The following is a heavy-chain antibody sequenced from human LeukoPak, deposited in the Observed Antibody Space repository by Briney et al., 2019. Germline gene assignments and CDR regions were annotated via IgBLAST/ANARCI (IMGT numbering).Heavy chain of an antibody. J-gene: IGHJ5*02. Sequence: GASVKVSCTASGYTFTSYDINWVRQATGQGLEWMGWMNPNSGNTGYAQKFQGRVTMTRNTSISTAYMELSSLRSEDTAVYYCARGGYCSSTSCSFHDWFDPWGQGTLVTVSS. D-gene: IGHD2-2*01. V-gene: IGHV1-8*01. CDR3: ARGGYCSSTSCSFHDWFDP. CDR1: GYTFTSYD. CDR2: MNPNSGNT.